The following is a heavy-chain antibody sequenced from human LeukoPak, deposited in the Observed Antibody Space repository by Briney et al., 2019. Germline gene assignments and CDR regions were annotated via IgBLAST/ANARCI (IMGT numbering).Heavy chain of an antibody. CDR1: GGSTSSYY. CDR2: IHYSGIT. D-gene: IGHD3-10*01. CDR3: ARHDTRGGAYDI. J-gene: IGHJ3*02. Sequence: SETLSLTCTVSGGSTSSYYWSWIRQPPGKGLEYIGYIHYSGITNYNPSLKSRVTISVDTSKNQFSLRLSSVTAADTAVYYCARHDTRGGAYDIWGQGTMVTVSS. V-gene: IGHV4-59*08.